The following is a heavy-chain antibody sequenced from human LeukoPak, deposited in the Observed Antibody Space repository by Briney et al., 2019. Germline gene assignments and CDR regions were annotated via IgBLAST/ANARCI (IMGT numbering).Heavy chain of an antibody. V-gene: IGHV3-23*01. CDR2: ISGSGGST. J-gene: IGHJ4*02. CDR3: AKLRPLGYCSSTSCYRYFDY. CDR1: GFTFSSYA. Sequence: GGSLRLSCADSGFTFSSYAMSWVRQAPGKGLEWVSAISGSGGSTYYADSVKGRFTISRDNSKNTLYLQMNSLRAEDTAVYYCAKLRPLGYCSSTSCYRYFDYWGQGTLVTVSS. D-gene: IGHD2-2*01.